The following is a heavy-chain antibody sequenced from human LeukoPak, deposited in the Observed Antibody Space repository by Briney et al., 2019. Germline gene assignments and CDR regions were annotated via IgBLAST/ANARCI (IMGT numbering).Heavy chain of an antibody. Sequence: QAGGSLRLSCAASEFTFSTYGMSWVRQAPGKGLEWVSAISGSGGSTYYADSVKGRFTISRDNSKNTLHLQMNSLRAEDTAVYYCAKCYYGSGTYLDYWGQGTLVTVSS. CDR3: AKCYYGSGTYLDY. D-gene: IGHD3-10*01. V-gene: IGHV3-23*01. CDR1: EFTFSTYG. CDR2: ISGSGGST. J-gene: IGHJ4*02.